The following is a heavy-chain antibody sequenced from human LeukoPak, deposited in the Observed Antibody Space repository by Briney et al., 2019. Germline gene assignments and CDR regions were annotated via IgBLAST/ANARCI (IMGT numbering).Heavy chain of an antibody. CDR3: ASMTTVTRYFVY. CDR1: GGSISSGDYY. V-gene: IGHV4-30-4*01. J-gene: IGHJ4*02. Sequence: PSETLSLTCTVSGGSISSGDYYWSWIRQPPGKGLEWIGYIYYSGSTYYNPSLKSRVTISVDTSKNQFSLKLSSVTAADTAVYYCASMTTVTRYFVYWGQGTLVTVSS. CDR2: IYYSGST. D-gene: IGHD4-17*01.